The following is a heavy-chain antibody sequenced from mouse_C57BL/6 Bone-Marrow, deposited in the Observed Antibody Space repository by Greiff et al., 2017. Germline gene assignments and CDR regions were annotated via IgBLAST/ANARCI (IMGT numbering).Heavy chain of an antibody. V-gene: IGHV2-4*01. CDR3: AKIADYAMDY. J-gene: IGHJ4*01. CDR2: IWSGGST. Sequence: VQVVESGPGLVQPSQSLSITCTVSGFSLTSYGVHWVRQPPGKGLEWLGVIWSGGSTDYNAAFISRLSISKDNSKSQVFFKMNSLQADDTAIYYCAKIADYAMDYWGQGTSVTVSS. CDR1: GFSLTSYG.